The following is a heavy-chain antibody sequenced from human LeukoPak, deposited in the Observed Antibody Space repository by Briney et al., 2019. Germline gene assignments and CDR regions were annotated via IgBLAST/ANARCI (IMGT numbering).Heavy chain of an antibody. CDR2: ISGDGGST. V-gene: IGHV3-43*02. D-gene: IGHD6-19*01. Sequence: GGSLRLSCVASGLPIADFAMHWVRQAPGKGLEWVSLISGDGGSTFYADSVKGRFTISRDNSKNSLYLQMNSLRSDDTALYYCARESESSGWYDYWGQGTLVTVSS. CDR3: ARESESSGWYDY. J-gene: IGHJ4*02. CDR1: GLPIADFA.